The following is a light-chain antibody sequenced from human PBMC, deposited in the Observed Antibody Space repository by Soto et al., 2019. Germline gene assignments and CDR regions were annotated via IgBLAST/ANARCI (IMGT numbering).Light chain of an antibody. V-gene: IGLV1-47*01. CDR2: RNN. Sequence: QLVLTQPPSASGTPGQRVTISCSGSSSNIGSHYVYWYQQLPGTAPKLLIYRNNQRPSGVPDRFSGSKSGTSASLAISGLRSEDEADYSCATWDDSLSGWVFGGGTKVTVL. CDR1: SSNIGSHY. J-gene: IGLJ3*02. CDR3: ATWDDSLSGWV.